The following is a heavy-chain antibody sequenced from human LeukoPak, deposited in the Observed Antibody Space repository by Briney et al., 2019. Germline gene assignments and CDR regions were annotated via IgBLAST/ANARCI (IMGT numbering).Heavy chain of an antibody. CDR2: IYYSGST. CDR1: GGSISSYY. Sequence: SETLSLTCTVSGGSISSYYWIWIRQPPGKGLEWIGYIYYSGSTNYNPSLKSRVTISVDTSKNHFSLKLSSVTAADTAVYYCARTPISYGGNSRNAFDIWGQGTMVTVPS. V-gene: IGHV4-59*08. D-gene: IGHD4-17*01. J-gene: IGHJ3*02. CDR3: ARTPISYGGNSRNAFDI.